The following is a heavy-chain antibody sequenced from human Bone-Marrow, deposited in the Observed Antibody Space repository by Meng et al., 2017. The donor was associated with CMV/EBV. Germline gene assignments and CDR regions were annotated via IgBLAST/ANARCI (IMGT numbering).Heavy chain of an antibody. D-gene: IGHD1-26*01. CDR1: GGSISSYY. CDR3: ARDSTPVGDPDAFDI. Sequence: SETLSLTCTVSGGSISSYYWSWIRQPAGKGLEWIGRIYTSGSTNYNPSLKSRVTMSVDTSKNQFSLKLSSVTAADTAVYYCARDSTPVGDPDAFDIWGQGTMVTVSS. V-gene: IGHV4-4*07. CDR2: IYTSGST. J-gene: IGHJ3*02.